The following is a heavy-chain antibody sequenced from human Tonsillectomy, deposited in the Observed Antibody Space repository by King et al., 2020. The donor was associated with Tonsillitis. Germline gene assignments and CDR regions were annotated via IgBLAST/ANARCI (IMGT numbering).Heavy chain of an antibody. Sequence: VQLVESGGGLVQPGGSLRLSCAASGFTFSTDWMNWVRQAPGKGLEWVANIEKDGSEKNYVDSVRGRFTISRDNAKNSLYLQMNSLRAEDTAVYYCAGGSGWLIDYWGQGTVVTVSS. J-gene: IGHJ4*02. CDR2: IEKDGSEK. CDR1: GFTFSTDW. V-gene: IGHV3-7*01. CDR3: AGGSGWLIDY. D-gene: IGHD6-19*01.